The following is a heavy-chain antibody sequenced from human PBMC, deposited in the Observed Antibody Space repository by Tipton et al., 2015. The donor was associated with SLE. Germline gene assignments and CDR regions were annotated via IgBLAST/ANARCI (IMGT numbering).Heavy chain of an antibody. CDR3: ARDVTTSTVVGLDV. J-gene: IGHJ6*02. V-gene: IGHV1-2*02. D-gene: IGHD2/OR15-2a*01. CDR1: GYTFTDYF. Sequence: QSGPEVKKPGASVRVSCKASGYTFTDYFIHWVRQAPDQGPEWMGWINPNSGGTNYAQKFQGRVTMTRDTSSGTAFMELSRLRSDDTAVYYCARDVTTSTVVGLDVWGQGTTVTVSS. CDR2: INPNSGGT.